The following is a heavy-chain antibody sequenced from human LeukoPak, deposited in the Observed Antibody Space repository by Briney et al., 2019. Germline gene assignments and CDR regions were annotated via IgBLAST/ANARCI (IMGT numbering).Heavy chain of an antibody. CDR2: IIPMFGKT. J-gene: IGHJ4*02. Sequence: GASVKVSCKASGGSFSSYAMNWVRQAPGQGLEWMGGIIPMFGKTDSAQKFQGRVTMTEDTSTDTAYMELSSLRSEDTAVYYCATNYYYDSSGYFHWGQGTLVTVSS. V-gene: IGHV1-69*06. CDR1: GGSFSSYA. D-gene: IGHD3-22*01. CDR3: ATNYYYDSSGYFH.